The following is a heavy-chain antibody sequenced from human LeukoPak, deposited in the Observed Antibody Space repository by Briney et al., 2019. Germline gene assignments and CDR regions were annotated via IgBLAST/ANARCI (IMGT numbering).Heavy chain of an antibody. CDR1: GSTFGIDW. CDR2: IKSDGSVR. V-gene: IGHV3-7*01. D-gene: IGHD2/OR15-2a*01. CDR3: GNSRVGF. J-gene: IGHJ4*02. Sequence: GRSLRLSCAASGSTFGIDWMDWVRHPAGKGQEWVANIKSDGSVRTYVDSVKGRFTISRDNAKKSLYLQMNSLRVEETAVYYCGNSRVGFWGQGTLVTVSS.